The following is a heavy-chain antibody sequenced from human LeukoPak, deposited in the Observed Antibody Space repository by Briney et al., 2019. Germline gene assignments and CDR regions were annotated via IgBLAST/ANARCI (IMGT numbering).Heavy chain of an antibody. J-gene: IGHJ4*02. V-gene: IGHV3-23*01. CDR1: GFTFSDYA. CDR2: ISGSGGSI. D-gene: IGHD5-24*01. Sequence: HPGGSLRLSCTASGFTFSDYAMSWVRQAPGKGLEWVSGISGSGGSIRYADSVKGRFIISRDNSKNTLYLQMNSLRAEDTAVYYCAKGGDGYNYYFDYWGQETLVTVSS. CDR3: AKGGDGYNYYFDY.